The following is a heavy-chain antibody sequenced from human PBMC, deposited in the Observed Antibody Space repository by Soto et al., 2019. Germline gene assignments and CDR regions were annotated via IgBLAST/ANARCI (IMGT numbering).Heavy chain of an antibody. D-gene: IGHD1-1*01. CDR2: MNPNSGNT. V-gene: IGHV1-8*01. CDR1: GYTFTSYD. J-gene: IGHJ4*02. Sequence: ASVKVSCKASGYTFTSYDINWVRQATGQGLEWMGWMNPNSGNTGYAQKFQGRVTMTRNTSISTAYMELSSLRSEDTAVYYCARSGRNWQEAGLTEYWGEETLVIVSS. CDR3: ARSGRNWQEAGLTEY.